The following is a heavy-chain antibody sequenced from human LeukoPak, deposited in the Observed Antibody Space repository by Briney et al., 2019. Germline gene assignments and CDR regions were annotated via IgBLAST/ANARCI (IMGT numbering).Heavy chain of an antibody. V-gene: IGHV3-11*04. CDR1: GFTFSDYY. Sequence: PGGSLRLSCAASGFTFSDYYMSWIRQAPGKGLEWVSYISSSGSTIYYADSVKGRFTISRDNAKNSLYLQMDSLRAEDTAVYYCARYDILTGYPYYFDYWGQGTLVTVSS. CDR3: ARYDILTGYPYYFDY. CDR2: ISSSGSTI. J-gene: IGHJ4*02. D-gene: IGHD3-9*01.